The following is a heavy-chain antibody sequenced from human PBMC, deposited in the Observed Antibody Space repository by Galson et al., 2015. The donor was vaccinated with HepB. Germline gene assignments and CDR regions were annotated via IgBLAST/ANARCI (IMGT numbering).Heavy chain of an antibody. D-gene: IGHD1-1*01. CDR3: VTDRLRTTSPVPIV. CDR2: ITRSGDAK. CDR1: EFTFSDYA. J-gene: IGHJ4*02. Sequence: SLRLSCAVSEFTFSDYAMTWVRQAPGKDLEWVSLITRSGDAKYYTDSVKGRFTVSRDNSNNTLFLDMYSLRAEDTAIYYCVTDRLRTTSPVPIVWGQGTLVSVSS. V-gene: IGHV3-23*01.